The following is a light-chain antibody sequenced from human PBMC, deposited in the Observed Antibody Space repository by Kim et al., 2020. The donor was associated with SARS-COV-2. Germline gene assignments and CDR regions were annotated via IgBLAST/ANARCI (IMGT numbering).Light chain of an antibody. CDR1: QSISSW. V-gene: IGKV1-5*03. CDR3: QQYNSYLLT. Sequence: DIQMTQSPSTLSASVGDRVTITCRASQSISSWLAWYQQKPGKAPKLLIYKASSFESGVPSRFSGSGSGTEFTLTISSLQPDDFATYYCQQYNSYLLTFGGGTKVDIK. CDR2: KAS. J-gene: IGKJ4*01.